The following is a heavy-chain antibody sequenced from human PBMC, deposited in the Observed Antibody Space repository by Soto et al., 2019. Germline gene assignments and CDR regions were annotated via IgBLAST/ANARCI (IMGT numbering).Heavy chain of an antibody. CDR3: ARFSGSYFVY. D-gene: IGHD1-26*01. V-gene: IGHV1-69*02. Sequence: QVQLVQSGAEVKKPGSSVKVSCKASGGTFSSYTISWVRQAPGQGLEWMGRIIPILGIANYAQKFQGRVTIXXDKSTSTAYMELSSLRSEDTAVDYCARFSGSYFVYWGQGTLVTVSS. CDR2: IIPILGIA. CDR1: GGTFSSYT. J-gene: IGHJ4*02.